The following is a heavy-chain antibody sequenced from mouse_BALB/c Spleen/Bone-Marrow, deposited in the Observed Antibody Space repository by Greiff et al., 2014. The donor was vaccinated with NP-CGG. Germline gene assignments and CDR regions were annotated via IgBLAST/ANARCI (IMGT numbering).Heavy chain of an antibody. J-gene: IGHJ4*01. CDR1: GFTLSSYA. CDR2: ISSGGST. V-gene: IGHV5-6-5*01. CDR3: ARGGGYDYGHYYAMDY. Sequence: EVMLVESGGGLVKPGGSLKLSCAASGFTLSSYAMSWVRQTPEKRLEWVASISSGGSTYYLDSVKGRFTISRDNARNILYLQMSSLRSEDTAMYYCARGGGYDYGHYYAMDYWGQGTSVTVSS. D-gene: IGHD2-4*01.